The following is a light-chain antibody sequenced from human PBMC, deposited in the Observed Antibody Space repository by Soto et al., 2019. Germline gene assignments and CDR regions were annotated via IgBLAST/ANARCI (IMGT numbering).Light chain of an antibody. V-gene: IGKV1D-16*01. Sequence: DVQMTQSPSSLSASVGDRVTITCRASQDINTWLAWYQQKAEKAPKSLLYAASSLQTGVPSRFSGSQSGRDFTLTISSLQPEDAATYYCQQYNIYPLTFGGGTKVEIK. CDR2: AAS. J-gene: IGKJ4*01. CDR3: QQYNIYPLT. CDR1: QDINTW.